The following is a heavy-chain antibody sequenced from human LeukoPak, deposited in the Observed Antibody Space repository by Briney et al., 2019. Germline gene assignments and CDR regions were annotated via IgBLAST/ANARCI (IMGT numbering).Heavy chain of an antibody. Sequence: GSLRLSCAASGFTFSDYYMSWIRQAPGKGLEWVSYISSSGSTIYYADSVKGRFTISRDNAKNSLYLQMNSLRAEDTAVYYCARDCWDSYDSSGYCIDYWGQGTLVTVSS. J-gene: IGHJ4*02. CDR2: ISSSGSTI. V-gene: IGHV3-11*04. CDR3: ARDCWDSYDSSGYCIDY. D-gene: IGHD3-22*01. CDR1: GFTFSDYY.